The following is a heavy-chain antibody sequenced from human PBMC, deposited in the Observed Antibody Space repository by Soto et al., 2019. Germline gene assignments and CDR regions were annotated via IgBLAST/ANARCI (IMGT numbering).Heavy chain of an antibody. J-gene: IGHJ1*01. CDR1: GGSISSYY. Sequence: SETLSLTCTVSGGSISSYYWSWIRQPPGKGLEWIGYIYYSGSTNYNPSLKSRVTISVDTSKNQFSLKLSSVTAADAAVYYCAINGYGDYAEYFQHWGQGTLVTVSS. V-gene: IGHV4-59*01. CDR3: AINGYGDYAEYFQH. CDR2: IYYSGST. D-gene: IGHD4-17*01.